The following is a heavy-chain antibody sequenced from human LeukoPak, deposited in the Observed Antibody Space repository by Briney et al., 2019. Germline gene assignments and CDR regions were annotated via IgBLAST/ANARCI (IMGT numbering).Heavy chain of an antibody. J-gene: IGHJ4*02. Sequence: PGGSLRLSCAASGFTFTSYSMNWVRQAPGKGLEWVSSISSSSSYIYYADSVKGRFTISRDNAKNSLYLQMNSLRAEDTAVYYCAGVPPRGSGSYYPVDYWGQGTLVTVSS. V-gene: IGHV3-21*01. CDR3: AGVPPRGSGSYYPVDY. CDR2: ISSSSSYI. CDR1: GFTFTSYS. D-gene: IGHD3-10*01.